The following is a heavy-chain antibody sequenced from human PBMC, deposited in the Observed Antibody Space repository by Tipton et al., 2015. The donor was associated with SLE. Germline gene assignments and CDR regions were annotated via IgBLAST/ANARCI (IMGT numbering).Heavy chain of an antibody. CDR2: ISDGGGT. V-gene: IGHV4-59*08. CDR3: ARSVSLDF. J-gene: IGHJ4*02. CDR1: GGSISSNY. Sequence: TLSLTCSVSGGSISSNYWIWIRQPPGKGLEWIGYISDGGGTNYNPSLKSRVTISVDPAKNQFSLKLTSVTAADTAVYYCARSVSLDFWGQGTLVTVSS.